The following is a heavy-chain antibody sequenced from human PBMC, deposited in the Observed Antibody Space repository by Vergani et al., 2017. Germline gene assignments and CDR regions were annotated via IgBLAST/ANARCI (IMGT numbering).Heavy chain of an antibody. V-gene: IGHV3-15*01. Sequence: EVQLVESGGGLVKPGGSLRLSCAASGFTFSNAWMSWVRQAPGKGLEWVGRIKSKTDGGTTDYAAPVKGRFTISRDESKNTLYLQMNSLKTEDTAVYYCTTECGPHCSSTSCYYYMDVWGKGTTVTVSS. D-gene: IGHD2-2*01. J-gene: IGHJ6*03. CDR3: TTECGPHCSSTSCYYYMDV. CDR1: GFTFSNAW. CDR2: IKSKTDGGTT.